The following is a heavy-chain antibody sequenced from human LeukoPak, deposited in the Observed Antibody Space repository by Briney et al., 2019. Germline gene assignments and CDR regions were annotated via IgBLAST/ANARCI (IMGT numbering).Heavy chain of an antibody. J-gene: IGHJ4*02. V-gene: IGHV4-59*01. Sequence: SETLSLTCTVSGGSISSYYWSWIRQPPGKGLEWIGYIYYSGSTNYNPSLKSRVTISVDTSKNQFSLKLSSVTAADTAVYYCARDRVRGNSNPFFDYWGQGTLVTVSS. D-gene: IGHD4-11*01. CDR3: ARDRVRGNSNPFFDY. CDR2: IYYSGST. CDR1: GGSISSYY.